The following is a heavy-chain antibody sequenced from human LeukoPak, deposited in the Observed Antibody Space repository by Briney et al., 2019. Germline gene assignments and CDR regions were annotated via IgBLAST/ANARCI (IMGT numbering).Heavy chain of an antibody. CDR1: GFTFSIYG. Sequence: GRSLRLSCVASGFTFSIYGIHWVRQAPGKGREGVAVIWYDGSKKYYADSVKGRVAVSRDNSKNTLHLQMNSLRAEDTAVYYCAKDYNDYESVGYYFDYWGQGTLVTVSS. CDR3: AKDYNDYESVGYYFDY. J-gene: IGHJ4*02. D-gene: IGHD4-17*01. CDR2: IWYDGSKK. V-gene: IGHV3-33*06.